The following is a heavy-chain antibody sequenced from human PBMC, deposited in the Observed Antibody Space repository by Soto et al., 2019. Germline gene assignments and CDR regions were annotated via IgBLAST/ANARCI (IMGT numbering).Heavy chain of an antibody. D-gene: IGHD3-22*01. V-gene: IGHV3-21*01. CDR1: GFTFSSYS. J-gene: IGHJ4*02. CDR3: ARENYYDSSGYFYN. Sequence: PGGSLRLSCEASGFTFSSYSMNWVRQAPGKGLEWASFISSGSSYIYYADSVKGRFTISRDNAKNSLYLQMNSLRADDTAVYYCARENYYDSSGYFYNWGQGTLVTVSS. CDR2: ISSGSSYI.